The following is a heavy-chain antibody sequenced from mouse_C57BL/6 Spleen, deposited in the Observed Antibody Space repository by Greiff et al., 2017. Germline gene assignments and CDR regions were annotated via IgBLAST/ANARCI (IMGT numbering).Heavy chain of an antibody. Sequence: EVMLVESGGGLVKPGGSLKLSCAASGFTFSSYAMSWVRQTPEKRLEWVATISDGGSYTYYPDNVKGRFTISRDNAKNNLYLQMSHLTSEDTAMYYCTRESYGGDFDCWGQGTTLTVSS. CDR2: ISDGGSYT. CDR3: TRESYGGDFDC. J-gene: IGHJ2*01. CDR1: GFTFSSYA. V-gene: IGHV5-4*01. D-gene: IGHD1-1*01.